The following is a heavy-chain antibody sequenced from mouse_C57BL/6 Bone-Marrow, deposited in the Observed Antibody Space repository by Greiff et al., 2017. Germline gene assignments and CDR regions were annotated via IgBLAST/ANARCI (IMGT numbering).Heavy chain of an antibody. CDR2: IDPSDSYT. J-gene: IGHJ2*01. CDR1: GYTFTSYW. V-gene: IGHV1-69*01. CDR3: ARGYSVYFDY. Sequence: VQLQQPGAELVMPGASVKLSCKASGYTFTSYWMHWVKQRPGQGLEWIGEIDPSDSYTNYNPKFQGKSTLTVDKSSSTAYMQLSSLTSEDSAVYYCARGYSVYFDYWGQGTTLTVSS.